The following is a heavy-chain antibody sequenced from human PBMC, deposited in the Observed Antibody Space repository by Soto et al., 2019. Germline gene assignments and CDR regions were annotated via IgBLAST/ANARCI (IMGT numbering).Heavy chain of an antibody. J-gene: IGHJ6*03. CDR3: ARDTQHKTSYYYYYYMDV. CDR1: GFTVSSNY. CDR2: IYSGGST. V-gene: IGHV3-66*01. Sequence: GGSLRLSCAASGFTVSSNYMSWVRQAPGKGLEWVSVIYSGGSTYYADSVKGRFTISRDNSKNTLYLQMNSLRAEDTVVYYCARDTQHKTSYYYYYYMDVWGKGTTVTVSS.